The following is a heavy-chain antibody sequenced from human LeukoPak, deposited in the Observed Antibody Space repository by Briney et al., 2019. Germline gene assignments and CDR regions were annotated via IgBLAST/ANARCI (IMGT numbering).Heavy chain of an antibody. D-gene: IGHD7-27*01. CDR3: ARGTNWGSSYFDY. CDR1: GYTFTGYY. Sequence: GASVKVSCKASGYTFTGYYMHWVRQAPGQGLEWMGRINPNSGGTNYAQKFQGRVTMTRDTSISTAYMELSRLRSDDTAVYYCARGTNWGSSYFDYWGQGTLVTVSP. CDR2: INPNSGGT. J-gene: IGHJ4*02. V-gene: IGHV1-2*06.